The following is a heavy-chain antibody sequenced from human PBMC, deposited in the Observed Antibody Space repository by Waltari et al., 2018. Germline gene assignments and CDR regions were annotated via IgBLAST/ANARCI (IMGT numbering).Heavy chain of an antibody. CDR3: TKMRRNLPRDIIDN. J-gene: IGHJ4*02. CDR2: TSSSSGST. CDR1: GFIFSRFA. V-gene: IGHV3-23*01. Sequence: EVQLLESGGGLVQRGGSLRLSCAVSGFIFSRFAMSWVRHTPGQGLEWVAGTSSSSGSTYYEYSVQGRFTSSRDNSKKRVFLQMNSLRAEDTATYYCTKMRRNLPRDIIDNWGQGTQVIIAS.